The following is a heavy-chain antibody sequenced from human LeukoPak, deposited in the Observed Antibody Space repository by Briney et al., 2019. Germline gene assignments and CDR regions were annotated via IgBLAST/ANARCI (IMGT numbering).Heavy chain of an antibody. CDR1: GYSISSGYY. J-gene: IGHJ4*02. V-gene: IGHV4-38-2*01. CDR3: ARQPVLRYFDWLLYYFDY. CDR2: IYHSGST. Sequence: SGTLSLTCAVSGYSISSGYYWGWIRQPPGKGLEWIGSIYHSGSTYYNPSLKSRVTISVDTSKNQFSLKLSSVTAADTAVYYCARQPVLRYFDWLLYYFDYWGQGTLVTVSS. D-gene: IGHD3-9*01.